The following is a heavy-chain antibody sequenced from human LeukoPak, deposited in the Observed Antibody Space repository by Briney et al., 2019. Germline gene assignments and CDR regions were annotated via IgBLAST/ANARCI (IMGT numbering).Heavy chain of an antibody. CDR1: GFTFSSYG. CDR3: AKHSSLSGWYQYLQH. CDR2: ISYDGSNK. V-gene: IGHV3-30*18. Sequence: GGSLRLSCAASGFTFSSYGMHWVRQAPGKGLEWVAVISYDGSNKYYADSVKGRFTISRDNSKNTLYLQMNSLRAEDTAVYYCAKHSSLSGWYQYLQHWGQGTVVTVSS. J-gene: IGHJ1*01. D-gene: IGHD6-19*01.